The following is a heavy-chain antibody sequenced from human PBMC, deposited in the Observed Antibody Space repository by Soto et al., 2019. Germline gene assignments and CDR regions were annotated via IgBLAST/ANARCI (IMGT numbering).Heavy chain of an antibody. CDR1: GFTFSSYG. CDR3: AKDIGDYGTYYYYMDV. D-gene: IGHD4-17*01. CDR2: ISYDGSNK. J-gene: IGHJ6*03. V-gene: IGHV3-30*18. Sequence: PGGSLRLSCAASGFTFSSYGMHWVRQAPGKGLEWVAVISYDGSNKYYADSVKGRFTISRDNSKNTLYLQMNSLRAEDTAVYYCAKDIGDYGTYYYYMDVWGKGTTVTVSS.